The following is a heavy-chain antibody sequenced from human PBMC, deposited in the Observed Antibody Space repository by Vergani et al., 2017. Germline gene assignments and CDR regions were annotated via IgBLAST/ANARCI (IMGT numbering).Heavy chain of an antibody. D-gene: IGHD2-2*01. V-gene: IGHV3-23*01. Sequence: EVQLLESGGGLVQPGGSLRLSCAASGFTFSSYAMSWVRQVPGKGLEWVSGISGSGGNTYYANSLKGRFTTSRDNSKNTLYLQMNSLGADDTAVYYCAKGVYCSSTSCYEGRGYYYGMGVWGQGTTVTFSS. CDR2: ISGSGGNT. CDR1: GFTFSSYA. J-gene: IGHJ6*02. CDR3: AKGVYCSSTSCYEGRGYYYGMGV.